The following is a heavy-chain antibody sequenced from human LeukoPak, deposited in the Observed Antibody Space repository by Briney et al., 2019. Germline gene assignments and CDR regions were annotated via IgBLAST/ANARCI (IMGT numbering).Heavy chain of an antibody. CDR3: ARLYYYVSSGYYEYYFDY. CDR2: SYYGGST. J-gene: IGHJ4*02. D-gene: IGHD3-22*01. Sequence: SETLSLTCTVSGGSISSSSDYWGWIRQPPGKGLEWIGSSYYGGSTYYNTSLKSRFTISVATSKTQFSLKLSSVTPADTAWYYCARLYYYVSSGYYEYYFDYWGQETLVTVSS. CDR1: GGSISSSSDY. V-gene: IGHV4-39*07.